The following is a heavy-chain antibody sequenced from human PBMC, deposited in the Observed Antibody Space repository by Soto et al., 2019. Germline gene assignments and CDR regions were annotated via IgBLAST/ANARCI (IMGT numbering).Heavy chain of an antibody. D-gene: IGHD1-1*01. CDR3: ATSDIERYYWNGRGYYYYGMDV. CDR1: GDTFSSYA. CDR2: IIPIFGTA. J-gene: IGHJ6*02. V-gene: IGHV1-69*13. Sequence: GASVKVSCKASGDTFSSYAISWVRQAPGQGLEWMGGIIPIFGTANYAQKFQGRVTITADESTSTAYMELSSLRSEDTAVYYCATSDIERYYWNGRGYYYYGMDVWGQGTTVTVSS.